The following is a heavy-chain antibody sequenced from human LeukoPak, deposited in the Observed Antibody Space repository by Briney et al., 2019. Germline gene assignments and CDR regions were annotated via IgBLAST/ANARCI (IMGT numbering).Heavy chain of an antibody. J-gene: IGHJ1*01. D-gene: IGHD3-22*01. CDR2: INVDNGNT. CDR1: GYSFTSYA. Sequence: ASVKVSCKASGYSFTSYAVHWVRRAPGHRLEWMGWINVDNGNTKNSEKFQGRVTITRDTSATTAYMEVSSLRGEDTAVYYCARGHDSSGYYYPAEYFQHWGQGTLVTVSS. V-gene: IGHV1-3*01. CDR3: ARGHDSSGYYYPAEYFQH.